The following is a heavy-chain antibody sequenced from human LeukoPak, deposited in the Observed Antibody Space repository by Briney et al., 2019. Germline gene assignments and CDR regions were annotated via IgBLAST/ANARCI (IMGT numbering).Heavy chain of an antibody. V-gene: IGHV1-2*02. Sequence: ASVKVSCKASGYTFTGYYMHWVRQTPGQGLEWMGWINPKSGGTNYAQKFQGRVTMTRDTSISTAYMELSRLRSDDTAVYYRARGYCSGGSCYSFDCWGQGTLVTVSS. D-gene: IGHD2-15*01. CDR2: INPKSGGT. J-gene: IGHJ4*02. CDR1: GYTFTGYY. CDR3: ARGYCSGGSCYSFDC.